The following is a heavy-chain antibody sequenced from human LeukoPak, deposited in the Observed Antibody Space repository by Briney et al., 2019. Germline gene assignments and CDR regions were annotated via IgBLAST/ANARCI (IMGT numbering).Heavy chain of an antibody. J-gene: IGHJ6*02. CDR3: AREHGDYYYGMDV. Sequence: SETLSLTCTVSGGSMSSYYWRWIRQPPGKGLEWIGYIYYSGSTNYNPSLKSRVTISVDTSKNQFSLKLSSVTAADTAVYYCAREHGDYYYGMDVWGQGTTVTVSS. V-gene: IGHV4-59*01. CDR2: IYYSGST. D-gene: IGHD4-17*01. CDR1: GGSMSSYY.